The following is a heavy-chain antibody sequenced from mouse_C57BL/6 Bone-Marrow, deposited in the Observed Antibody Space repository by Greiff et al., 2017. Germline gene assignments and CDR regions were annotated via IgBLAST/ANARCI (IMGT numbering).Heavy chain of an antibody. Sequence: EVQLQESGAELVKPGASVKLSCKASGYSFTGYYMNWVKQSPEKSLEWIGEINPSTGDTTYNQKFKAKATLTVDKSSSTAYLQLKSLTSEDSAVYFCARAWEYDNSFDYWGQGTTLTVSS. D-gene: IGHD2-14*01. J-gene: IGHJ2*01. CDR1: GYSFTGYY. V-gene: IGHV1-42*01. CDR3: ARAWEYDNSFDY. CDR2: INPSTGDT.